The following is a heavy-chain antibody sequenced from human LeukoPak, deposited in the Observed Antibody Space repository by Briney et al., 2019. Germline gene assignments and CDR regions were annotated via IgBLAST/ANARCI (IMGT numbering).Heavy chain of an antibody. CDR1: GGSISSYY. V-gene: IGHV4-59*08. CDR3: ARHCSSTSCYDY. Sequence: SETLSLTCTVSGGSISSYYWSWIRQPPGKGLEWIGYIYYSGSTNYNPSLKSRVTISVDTSKNQFSLKLSSVTAADTAVYYCARHCSSTSCYDYWGQGTLVTVSS. J-gene: IGHJ4*02. CDR2: IYYSGST. D-gene: IGHD2-2*01.